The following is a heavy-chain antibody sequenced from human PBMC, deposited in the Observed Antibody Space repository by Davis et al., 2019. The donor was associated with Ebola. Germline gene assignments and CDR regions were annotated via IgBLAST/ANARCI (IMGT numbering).Heavy chain of an antibody. CDR2: IYTSGST. D-gene: IGHD2-15*01. CDR3: AMVVAAHFDI. V-gene: IGHV4-61*09. Sequence: PSETLSLTCTVSGGSISSGSYYWSWIRQPAGKGLEWIGHIYTSGSTNYNPSLKSRVTISVDTSKNQFSLKLSSVTAADTAVYYCAMVVAAHFDIWGQGTMVTVSS. J-gene: IGHJ3*02. CDR1: GGSISSGSYY.